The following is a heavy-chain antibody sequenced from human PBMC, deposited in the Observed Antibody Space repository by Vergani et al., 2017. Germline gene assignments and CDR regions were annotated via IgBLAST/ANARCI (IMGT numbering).Heavy chain of an antibody. J-gene: IGHJ3*02. CDR3: ASMGMSRGINMRAFDI. V-gene: IGHV4-4*02. CDR2: IYHSGST. CDR1: GGPISSSNW. D-gene: IGHD3-10*01. Sequence: QVQLQESGPGLVKPSGTLSLTCAVSGGPISSSNWWSWVRQPPGKWLEWIGEIYHSGSTNSNPSIKSRVTITVDESKNQFSLKLSSVTAADTAVYYCASMGMSRGINMRAFDIWGQGTMVTVSS.